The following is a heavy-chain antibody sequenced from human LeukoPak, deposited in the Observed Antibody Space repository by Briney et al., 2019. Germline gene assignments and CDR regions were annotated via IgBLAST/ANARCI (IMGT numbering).Heavy chain of an antibody. V-gene: IGHV3-33*01. CDR2: IWYDGSNK. CDR1: GFTFSSYG. J-gene: IGHJ1*01. D-gene: IGHD1-26*01. Sequence: GGSLRLSCAASGFTFSSYGMHWARQATGKGLEWVADIWYDGSNKYYADSVKGRFTISRDNSKNTLYLQMNSLRAEDTAVYYCARDSNVGATTFDFQHWGQGTLVTVSS. CDR3: ARDSNVGATTFDFQH.